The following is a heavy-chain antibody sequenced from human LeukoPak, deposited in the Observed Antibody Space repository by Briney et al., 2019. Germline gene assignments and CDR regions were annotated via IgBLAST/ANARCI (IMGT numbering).Heavy chain of an antibody. CDR1: GDTINKGDYY. V-gene: IGHV4-31*03. J-gene: IGHJ4*02. D-gene: IGHD2-15*01. CDR2: IYYGGST. Sequence: PSETLSLTCTVSGDTINKGDYYWSWIRQHPGKGLEWIGHIYYGGSTFYNPYLKSRLTISVDNSKNQFSLKLSSVTAEDTAVYYCARDYCNGATCYGFDYWGQGTLVTVSS. CDR3: ARDYCNGATCYGFDY.